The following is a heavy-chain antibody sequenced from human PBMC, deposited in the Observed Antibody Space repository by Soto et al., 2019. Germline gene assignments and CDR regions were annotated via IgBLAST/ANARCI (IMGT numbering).Heavy chain of an antibody. CDR3: AHRVLRTVFGLVTTTAIYFDF. D-gene: IGHD3-3*01. CDR1: GFSLTTSGVG. V-gene: IGHV2-5*02. J-gene: IGHJ4*02. CDR2: IYWDDDK. Sequence: QITLNESGPTVVRPTETLTLTCRFSGFSLTTSGVGVGWIRQSPGKAPEWLALIYWDDDKSYSASLKSRLTITKDTSKNQVVLTVSDLDPTYTATYYCAHRVLRTVFGLVTTTAIYFDFWGQGAPVAVSS.